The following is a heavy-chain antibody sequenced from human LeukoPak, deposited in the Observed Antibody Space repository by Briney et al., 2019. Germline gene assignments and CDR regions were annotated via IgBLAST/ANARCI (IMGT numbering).Heavy chain of an antibody. V-gene: IGHV4-59*08. D-gene: IGHD6-13*01. Sequence: GSLRLSCAASGFTVSSNYMSWVRQAPGKGLEWIGYIYYSGSTNYNPSLKSRVTISVDTSKNQFSLKLSSVTAADTAVYYCARHLAAAGTRRHYYYYGMDVWGQGTAVTVSS. J-gene: IGHJ6*02. CDR2: IYYSGST. CDR3: ARHLAAAGTRRHYYYYGMDV. CDR1: GFTVSSNY.